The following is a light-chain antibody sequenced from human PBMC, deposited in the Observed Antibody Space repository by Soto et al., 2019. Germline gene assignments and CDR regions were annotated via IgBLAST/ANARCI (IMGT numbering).Light chain of an antibody. V-gene: IGLV2-14*01. J-gene: IGLJ1*01. CDR1: SSDVGGYNY. Sequence: QSVLTQPASVSGSPGQSITISCTGTSSDVGGYNYVSWYQQWPGKAPKLMIYDVSKRPSGVSDRFSGSKSGNTASLTISGLQAEDEADYYCSSYTNSVTLGCVFGTGTKVTVL. CDR3: SSYTNSVTLGCV. CDR2: DVS.